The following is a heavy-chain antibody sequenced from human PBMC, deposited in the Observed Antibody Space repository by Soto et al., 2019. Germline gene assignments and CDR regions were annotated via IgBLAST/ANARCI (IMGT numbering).Heavy chain of an antibody. CDR2: INGDGSST. CDR3: AGSPGLSRISGTTLGA. D-gene: IGHD1-7*01. Sequence: PGGSLGLSRATPGFTFRSPWVHRVRPAPGEGLVWVSRINGDGSSTSYADSVKGRFTISRDNAKNMLYLQVNSLRADDTAVYYCAGSPGLSRISGTTLGAWGQGTLVTVSS. CDR1: GFTFRSPW. V-gene: IGHV3-74*01. J-gene: IGHJ5*01.